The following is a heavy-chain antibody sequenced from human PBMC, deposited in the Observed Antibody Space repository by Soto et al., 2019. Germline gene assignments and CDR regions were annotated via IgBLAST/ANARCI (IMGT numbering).Heavy chain of an antibody. Sequence: QVQLAESGGGVVQPGRSLRLSCAASGFTFSNYAMHWVRQAPGKGLEWVAIISYDGGNASYADSVKGRFTISRDNSKNMVWLQMSSLRAEDKAVYYCATGGSGGTCYCYFGSWGPGTLVTVSS. CDR3: ATGGSGGTCYCYFGS. CDR1: GFTFSNYA. J-gene: IGHJ4*02. CDR2: ISYDGGNA. D-gene: IGHD2-15*01. V-gene: IGHV3-30*03.